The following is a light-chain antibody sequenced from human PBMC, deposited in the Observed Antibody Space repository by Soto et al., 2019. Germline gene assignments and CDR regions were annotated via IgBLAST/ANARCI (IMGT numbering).Light chain of an antibody. CDR2: STS. V-gene: IGKV3-20*01. CDR3: QQYASSQLT. J-gene: IGKJ1*01. CDR1: QSVGTSL. Sequence: EIVLTQSPGTLSLSPGERVTLSCRASQSVGTSLLAWYQQQPGQSPRLLIYSTSSRAAGITDRFSGSGSETDFALTISILAPEDSAVYFCQQYASSQLTFGQGTKVEIK.